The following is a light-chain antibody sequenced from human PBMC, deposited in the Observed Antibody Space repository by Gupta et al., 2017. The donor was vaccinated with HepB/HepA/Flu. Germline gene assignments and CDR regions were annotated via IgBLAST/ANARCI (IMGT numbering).Light chain of an antibody. J-gene: IGKJ1*01. Sequence: DIVMTQSPLSLPVTPGEPASISCRSSQSLQSNGYNYLDWYLQKPGHSPQLLIYLGSTRASGVPDRFSGSGSGTDFTLKISRVDADDVGVYYCRQTLQTPRTFGQGTKVEIK. CDR1: QSLQSNGYNY. CDR3: RQTLQTPRT. CDR2: LGS. V-gene: IGKV2-28*01.